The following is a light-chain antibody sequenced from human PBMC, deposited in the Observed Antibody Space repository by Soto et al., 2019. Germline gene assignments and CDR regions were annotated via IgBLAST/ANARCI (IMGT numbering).Light chain of an antibody. CDR1: QSVSNN. V-gene: IGKV3-15*01. J-gene: IGKJ1*01. CDR2: GAS. CDR3: QQYNNWWT. Sequence: EIVLTQSPGTLSLSPGERATLSCWAGQSVSNNLAWYQQKPGQAPRLLIYGASTRATGIPARFTGSGSGTEFTLTISSLQFDDSAVYYCQQYNNWWTFGQGTKVDIK.